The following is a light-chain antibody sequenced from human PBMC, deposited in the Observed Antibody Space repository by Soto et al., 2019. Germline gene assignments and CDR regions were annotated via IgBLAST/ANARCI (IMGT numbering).Light chain of an antibody. J-gene: IGKJ1*01. CDR2: GAS. Sequence: EIVLTQSPGTLSLSPGERATLSCRASQSVGSSYLAWFQQKPGQAPRLLIYGASNRATGIPDRFSGSGSGTDFTLTVGRLEPEDFAVYYCEQLGSSPWTFGQGTKVEIK. CDR1: QSVGSSY. CDR3: EQLGSSPWT. V-gene: IGKV3-20*01.